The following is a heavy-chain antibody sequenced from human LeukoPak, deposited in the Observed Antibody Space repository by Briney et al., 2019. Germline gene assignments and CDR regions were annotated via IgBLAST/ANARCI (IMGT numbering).Heavy chain of an antibody. CDR3: AKDSGSSSGYESWFDP. D-gene: IGHD5-12*01. CDR2: ISYDGSKK. V-gene: IGHV3-30*18. J-gene: IGHJ5*02. Sequence: GGSLRLSCAASGFTFSSYGMHWVRQAPGKGLEWVAVISYDGSKKSYADSVKGRFTISRDNSKNTLYVQMNSLRVEDTALYYCAKDSGSSSGYESWFDPWGQGTLVTVSS. CDR1: GFTFSSYG.